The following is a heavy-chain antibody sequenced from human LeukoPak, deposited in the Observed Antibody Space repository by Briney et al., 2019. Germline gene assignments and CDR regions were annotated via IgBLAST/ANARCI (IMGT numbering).Heavy chain of an antibody. CDR1: GFIFSSFS. J-gene: IGHJ4*02. CDR2: ISTSGGLSSV. CDR3: VKGHVNTAMTGEFDY. D-gene: IGHD5-18*01. Sequence: PGGSLRLSCAASGFIFSSFSVNWVRQAPGKGLEWVSSISTSGGLSSVYYADSVKGRFTISRDNAKNSLYLQVNSLRAEDTALYFCVKGHVNTAMTGEFDYWGQGTLVTVSS. V-gene: IGHV3-21*01.